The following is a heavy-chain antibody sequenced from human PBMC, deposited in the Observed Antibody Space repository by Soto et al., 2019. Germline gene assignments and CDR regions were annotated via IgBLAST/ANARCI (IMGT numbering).Heavy chain of an antibody. D-gene: IGHD3-22*01. Sequence: VQLVQSGAEVKKPGSSVKVSCKASGGTFSSYAMSWVRQAPGKGLDWVSSISGSGAGTYYADSVRGRFTISRDNSKNTLYLQLSSLRAEDTALYYCARIYDGNGIFFWGQGTMVTVSS. V-gene: IGHV3-23*04. CDR1: GGTFSSYA. CDR3: ARIYDGNGIFF. J-gene: IGHJ3*01. CDR2: ISGSGAGT.